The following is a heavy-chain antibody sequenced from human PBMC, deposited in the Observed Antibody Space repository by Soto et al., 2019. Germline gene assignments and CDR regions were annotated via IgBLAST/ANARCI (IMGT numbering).Heavy chain of an antibody. CDR3: ARRTVAHWFFDL. J-gene: IGHJ2*01. CDR1: GYSFTTFD. D-gene: IGHD4-4*01. Sequence: QVQLVQSGAEVKKPGASVKASCKASGYSFTTFDINWLRLAPGQGLEWMGWMNGNRDNTGCAQKFQGRLTMTKDISKNTAYMELSSLTSEDTAVYYCARRTVAHWFFDLWGRGTLVTVSS. CDR2: MNGNRDNT. V-gene: IGHV1-8*01.